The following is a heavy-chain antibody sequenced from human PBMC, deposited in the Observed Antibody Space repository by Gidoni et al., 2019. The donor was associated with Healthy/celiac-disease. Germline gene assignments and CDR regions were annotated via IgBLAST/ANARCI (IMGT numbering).Heavy chain of an antibody. Sequence: QVQLQESGPGLVKPSETLSLTCTVSGYSISSGYYWGWIRQPPGKGLEWIGSIYHSGSTYYNPSLKSRVTISVDTSKNQFSLKLSSVTAADTAVYYCARDPTEGELSLWGAYYFDYWGQGTLVTVSS. D-gene: IGHD3-16*02. J-gene: IGHJ4*02. CDR2: IYHSGST. V-gene: IGHV4-38-2*02. CDR1: GYSISSGYY. CDR3: ARDPTEGELSLWGAYYFDY.